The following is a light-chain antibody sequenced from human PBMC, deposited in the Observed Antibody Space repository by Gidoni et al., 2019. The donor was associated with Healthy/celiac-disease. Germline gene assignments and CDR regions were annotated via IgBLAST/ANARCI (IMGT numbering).Light chain of an antibody. CDR1: QSVSSSD. J-gene: IGKJ1*01. CDR2: GAA. Sequence: ELVLQPSPGTLSLSPGERATLSCRASQSVSSSDFAWYQQKPGQAPRLIIYGAASRATGIPDRFSGSGSGTDFTLTISRLEPEDFAVYYCQQYGSSPRTFXHXTKVEIK. CDR3: QQYGSSPRT. V-gene: IGKV3-20*01.